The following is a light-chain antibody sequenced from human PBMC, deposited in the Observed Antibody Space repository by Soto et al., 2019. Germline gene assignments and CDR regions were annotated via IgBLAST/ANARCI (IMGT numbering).Light chain of an antibody. CDR3: CSYASGSIYV. J-gene: IGLJ1*01. CDR2: EVG. Sequence: QSALTQPASVSGSPGQSITISCPGTSSDVVDFNYVSWYLQYPGKAPKLMISEVGNRPSGVSNRFSGSKSGNTASLTISGLQAEDEADYYCCSYASGSIYVFGTGTKLTVL. CDR1: SSDVVDFNY. V-gene: IGLV2-14*01.